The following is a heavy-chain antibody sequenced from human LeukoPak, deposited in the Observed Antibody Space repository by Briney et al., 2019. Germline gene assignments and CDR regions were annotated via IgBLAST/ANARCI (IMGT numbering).Heavy chain of an antibody. CDR3: AKAGLAAAAPGAFDI. J-gene: IGHJ3*02. V-gene: IGHV3-9*01. CDR1: GFTFDDYA. Sequence: GGSLRLSCAASGFTFDDYAMDWVRQAPGKGLEWVSGISWNSGSIGYADSVKGRFTISRDNAKNSLYLQMNSLRAEDTALYYCAKAGLAAAAPGAFDIWGQGTMVTVSS. D-gene: IGHD6-13*01. CDR2: ISWNSGSI.